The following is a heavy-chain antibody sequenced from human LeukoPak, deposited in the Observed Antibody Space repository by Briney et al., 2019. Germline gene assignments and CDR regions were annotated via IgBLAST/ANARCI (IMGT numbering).Heavy chain of an antibody. CDR1: GGSFSGYY. CDR3: AGGSPLYYYGSGSRRYFDL. V-gene: IGHV4-34*01. CDR2: INHSGST. Sequence: SETLSLTCAVYGGSFSGYYWSWIRQPPGKGLEWIGEINHSGSTNYNPSLKSRVTISVDTSKNQFSLKLSSVTAADTAVYYSAGGSPLYYYGSGSRRYFDLWGRGTLVTVSS. J-gene: IGHJ2*01. D-gene: IGHD3-10*01.